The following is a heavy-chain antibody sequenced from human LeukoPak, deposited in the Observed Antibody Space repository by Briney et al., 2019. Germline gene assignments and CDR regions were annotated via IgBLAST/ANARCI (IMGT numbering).Heavy chain of an antibody. CDR1: GYTFSSYY. CDR3: ARETRSLVIGAAAGPWNY. J-gene: IGHJ4*02. D-gene: IGHD6-13*01. CDR2: INPSGDTT. V-gene: IGHV1-46*01. Sequence: ASVKVSCKASGYTFSSYYMHWVRQAPGQGLEWMGIINPSGDTTSYAQKFQDRVTMTRDTSTSTVYMELSSLRSEDTAVHYCARETRSLVIGAAAGPWNYWGQGTLVTVSS.